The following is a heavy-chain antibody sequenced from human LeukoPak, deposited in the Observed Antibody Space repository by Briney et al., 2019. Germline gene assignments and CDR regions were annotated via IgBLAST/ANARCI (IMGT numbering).Heavy chain of an antibody. V-gene: IGHV5-51*01. D-gene: IGHD2-15*01. CDR2: IYPGDSDT. Sequence: GESLKISCKGSGYSFTSYWIGWVRQMLGKGLEWMGIIYPGDSDTRYSPSFQGQVTISADKSISTAYLQWSSLKASDTAMYYCARGADCSGGSCYFDYWGQGTLVTVSS. CDR3: ARGADCSGGSCYFDY. CDR1: GYSFTSYW. J-gene: IGHJ4*02.